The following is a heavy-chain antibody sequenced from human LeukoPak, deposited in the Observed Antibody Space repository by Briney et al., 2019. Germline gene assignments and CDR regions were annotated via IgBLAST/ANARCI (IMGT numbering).Heavy chain of an antibody. J-gene: IGHJ4*02. D-gene: IGHD6-19*01. CDR1: GFTFSSYA. V-gene: IGHV3-23*01. CDR3: ARDHSSGWYGIVRYFDY. CDR2: ISGSGGST. Sequence: GGSLRLSCAASGFTFSSYAMSWVRQAPGKGLEWVSAISGSGGSTYYADSVKGRFTISRDNSKNTLYLQMNSLRAEDTAVYYCARDHSSGWYGIVRYFDYWGQGTLVTVSS.